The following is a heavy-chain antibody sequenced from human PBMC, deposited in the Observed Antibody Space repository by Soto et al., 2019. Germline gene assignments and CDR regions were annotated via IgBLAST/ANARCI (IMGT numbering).Heavy chain of an antibody. J-gene: IGHJ4*02. CDR3: ARLGGYSGYDPFDY. D-gene: IGHD5-12*01. Sequence: GGSLRLSCAASGFAFSIYAMGWVRQAPGKGLEWVSVISGNGASTYYPESVKGRFTISRDISKNTLFLQMNSLRAEDTAVYYCARLGGYSGYDPFDYWGQGTLVTVSS. CDR2: ISGNGAST. V-gene: IGHV3-23*01. CDR1: GFAFSIYA.